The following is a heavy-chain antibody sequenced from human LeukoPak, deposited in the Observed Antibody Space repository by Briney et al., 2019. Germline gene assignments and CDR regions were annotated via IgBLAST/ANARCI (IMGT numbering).Heavy chain of an antibody. CDR1: GYTFTSYD. CDR3: ARLQHSSGWHPHDY. D-gene: IGHD6-19*01. V-gene: IGHV1-8*01. Sequence: ASVKVSCKASGYTFTSYDINWVRQATGQGLEWMGWMNPNSGNTGYAQKFQGRVTMTRNTSISTAYMELSSLRSEDTAVYYCARLQHSSGWHPHDYWGQGTLVTVSS. J-gene: IGHJ4*02. CDR2: MNPNSGNT.